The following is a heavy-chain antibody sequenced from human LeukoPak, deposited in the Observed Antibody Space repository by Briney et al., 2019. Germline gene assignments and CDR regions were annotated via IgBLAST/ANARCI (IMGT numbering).Heavy chain of an antibody. Sequence: GESLRLSCAASGFTFSTYAMSWVRQAPGKGLEWVAVISYDGSNKYYADSVKGRFTISRDNSKNTLYLQMNSLRAEDTAVYYCATTPTDYGEDYWGQGTLVTVSS. CDR1: GFTFSTYA. CDR3: ATTPTDYGEDY. J-gene: IGHJ4*02. V-gene: IGHV3-30*03. D-gene: IGHD4-17*01. CDR2: ISYDGSNK.